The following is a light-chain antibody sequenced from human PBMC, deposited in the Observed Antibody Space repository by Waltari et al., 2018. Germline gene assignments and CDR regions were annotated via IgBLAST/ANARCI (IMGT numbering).Light chain of an antibody. V-gene: IGKV1-8*01. CDR3: QQYYSYPPN. J-gene: IGKJ4*01. Sequence: AIRMTQSPSSFSASTGDRVPITCRASQGISSYLAWYQQKPGKAPKLLIYAASTLQSGVPSSVRGSGSGTDFTLTISCLQSEDLATYYCQQYYSYPPNFGGGTKVEIK. CDR2: AAS. CDR1: QGISSY.